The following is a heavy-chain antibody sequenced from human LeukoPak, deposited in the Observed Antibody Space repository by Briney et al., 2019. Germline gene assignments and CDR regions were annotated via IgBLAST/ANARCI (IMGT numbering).Heavy chain of an antibody. CDR3: ARDFASEGYSYGSLYFDY. J-gene: IGHJ4*02. V-gene: IGHV1-3*01. CDR2: INAGNGNT. Sequence: ASVKVSCKASGYTFTSYAMHWVRQAPGQRLEWMGWINAGNGNTKYSQKFQGRVTITRDTSASTAYMELSSLRSEDTAVYYCARDFASEGYSYGSLYFDYWSQGTLVTVSS. D-gene: IGHD5-18*01. CDR1: GYTFTSYA.